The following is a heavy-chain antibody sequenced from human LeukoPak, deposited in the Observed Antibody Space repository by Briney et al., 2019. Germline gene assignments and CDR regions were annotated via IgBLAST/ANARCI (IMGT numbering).Heavy chain of an antibody. J-gene: IGHJ4*02. CDR2: INPNSGGT. CDR1: GYSFTDYY. D-gene: IGHD1-14*01. V-gene: IGHV1-2*02. Sequence: GASVKVSCKASGYSFTDYYIHWVRQAPGQGLEWMGWINPNSGGTHYAQKFQDRVTMDRDKSINTAYMELTSLRSDDTAVYYCTRVPLWFLSGTAAFDYWGQGTLVTVSS. CDR3: TRVPLWFLSGTAAFDY.